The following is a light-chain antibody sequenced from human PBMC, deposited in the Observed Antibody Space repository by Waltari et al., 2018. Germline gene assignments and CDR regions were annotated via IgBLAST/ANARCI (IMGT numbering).Light chain of an antibody. Sequence: EIVMTQSPATLSLSPGESATLSCRASQRLRSTFAWFQQKPGQPPRLLIYGTSTRAAGSPARFSGSGSGTDFSLTISSLQPEDFATYYGQQYDYWPWTFGQGTRVE. V-gene: IGKV3D-15*01. CDR2: GTS. CDR1: QRLRST. CDR3: QQYDYWPWT. J-gene: IGKJ1*01.